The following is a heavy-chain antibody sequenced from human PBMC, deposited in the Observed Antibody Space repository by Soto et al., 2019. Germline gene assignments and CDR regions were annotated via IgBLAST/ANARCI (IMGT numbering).Heavy chain of an antibody. CDR1: GYTFTTYG. Sequence: QVQLVQSGAEVKKPGASVKVSCKASGYTFTTYGISWVRQAPGQGLEWMGWISTYNGKTNYAQKLQGRVTVTRDISTSTAYMELRSLRSDDTAVYFCARDHCSGGSCYFYYGMNVWGQGTTVTVSS. CDR3: ARDHCSGGSCYFYYGMNV. D-gene: IGHD2-15*01. V-gene: IGHV1-18*01. CDR2: ISTYNGKT. J-gene: IGHJ6*02.